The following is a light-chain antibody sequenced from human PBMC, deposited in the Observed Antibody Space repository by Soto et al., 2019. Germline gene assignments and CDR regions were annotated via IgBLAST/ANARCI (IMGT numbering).Light chain of an antibody. CDR1: DSDIGDYDY. CDR2: EVD. V-gene: IGLV2-14*01. J-gene: IGLJ1*01. CDR3: SSYRRTSSFV. Sequence: QSALTQPASASGSPGQSITISCSGTDSDIGDYDYVSWYQQYPGKAPKLLIYEVDKRPSGVSDRFSGSKSGNTPSLTISGLRGEDEADYFCSSYRRTSSFVFGTGTKLTVL.